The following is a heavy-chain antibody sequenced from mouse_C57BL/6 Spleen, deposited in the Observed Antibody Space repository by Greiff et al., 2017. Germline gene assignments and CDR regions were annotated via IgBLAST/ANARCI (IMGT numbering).Heavy chain of an antibody. CDR3: ARGWDGRNYYAMDY. CDR1: GYTFTSYW. Sequence: QVQLQQPGAELVKPGASVKLSCKASGYTFTSYWMHWVKQRPGQGLEWIGMIHPNSGSTNYNEKFKSKATLTVDKSSSTAYMQLSSLTSEDSAVXYCARGWDGRNYYAMDYWGQGTSVTVSS. D-gene: IGHD4-1*01. V-gene: IGHV1-64*01. CDR2: IHPNSGST. J-gene: IGHJ4*01.